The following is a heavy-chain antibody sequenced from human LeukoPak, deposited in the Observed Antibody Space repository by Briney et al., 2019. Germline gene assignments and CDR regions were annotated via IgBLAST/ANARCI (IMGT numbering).Heavy chain of an antibody. CDR2: ISSSSSSYI. CDR3: ARRTVAGTPFAGAAFDI. J-gene: IGHJ3*02. CDR1: GFTFSSYS. D-gene: IGHD6-19*01. V-gene: IGHV3-21*01. Sequence: PGGSLRLSCAASGFTFSSYSMNWVRQAPGKGLEWVSSISSSSSSYIYYADSVKGRFTISRDNAKNSLYLQMNSLRAEDTAVYYCARRTVAGTPFAGAAFDIWGQGTMVTVSS.